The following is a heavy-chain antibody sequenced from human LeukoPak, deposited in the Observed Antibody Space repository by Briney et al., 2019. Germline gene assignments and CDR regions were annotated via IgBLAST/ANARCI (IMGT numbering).Heavy chain of an antibody. Sequence: GGSLRLSCAASGFSFSGHSINWVRQAPGKGLEWVSSISPSSSYIHYADSVKGRFTISRDNAKNSPYLQMNSLRAEDTAVYYCARGRGCSSMSCYPDYWGQGTLVTVSS. CDR2: ISPSSSYI. CDR3: ARGRGCSSMSCYPDY. D-gene: IGHD2-2*01. J-gene: IGHJ4*02. CDR1: GFSFSGHS. V-gene: IGHV3-21*01.